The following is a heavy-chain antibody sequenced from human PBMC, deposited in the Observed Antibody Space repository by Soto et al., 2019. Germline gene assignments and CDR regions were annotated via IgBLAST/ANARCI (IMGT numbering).Heavy chain of an antibody. CDR2: IIPIFGTA. CDR3: ARGTWFGDGYYGMDV. Sequence: SVKVSCKASGGTFSSYAISWVRQAPGQGLEWMGGIIPIFGTANYAQKFQGRVTITADESTSTAYMELSSLRSEDTAVYYCARGTWFGDGYYGMDVWGQGTTVTVSS. CDR1: GGTFSSYA. D-gene: IGHD3-10*01. J-gene: IGHJ6*02. V-gene: IGHV1-69*13.